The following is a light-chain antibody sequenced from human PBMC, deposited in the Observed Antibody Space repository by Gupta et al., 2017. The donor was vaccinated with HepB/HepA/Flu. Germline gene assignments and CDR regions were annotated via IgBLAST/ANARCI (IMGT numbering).Light chain of an antibody. J-gene: IGLJ3*02. Sequence: SYELTQPLSVSVALGQPARITCGGNNIGSKNVHWYQQKPGQAPVLVIYRDSNRPSGIPERFSGSNSGNTATLTISRAQAGDEADYYCQVWDSSTWMFGGGTKLTVL. CDR3: QVWDSSTWM. CDR2: RDS. V-gene: IGLV3-9*01. CDR1: NIGSKN.